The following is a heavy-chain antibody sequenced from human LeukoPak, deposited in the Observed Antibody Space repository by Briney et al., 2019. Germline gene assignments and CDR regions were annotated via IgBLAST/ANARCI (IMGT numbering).Heavy chain of an antibody. J-gene: IGHJ4*02. CDR2: ISGSGGST. Sequence: GGSLRLSCAASGFTFNTYGMTWVRQAPGKGLEWVSAISGSGGSTYYADSVKGRFTISRDNSNNTLYLQMNSLRVEDAAVYYCAKRRDYFDYWGQGALVTVSS. CDR3: AKRRDYFDY. V-gene: IGHV3-23*01. CDR1: GFTFNTYG.